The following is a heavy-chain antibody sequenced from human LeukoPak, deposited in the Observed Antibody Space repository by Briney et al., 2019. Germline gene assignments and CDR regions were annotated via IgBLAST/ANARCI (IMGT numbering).Heavy chain of an antibody. D-gene: IGHD2-21*02. CDR3: ARVGCGGDCYSFVIGPRYYFDY. V-gene: IGHV4-34*01. Sequence: SETLSLTCAVYGGSFSGYYWSWLRQPPGKGLEWIGEINHSGSTNYNPSLKSRVTISVDTSKNQFSLKLSSVTAADTAVYYCARVGCGGDCYSFVIGPRYYFDYWGQGTLVTVSS. J-gene: IGHJ4*02. CDR2: INHSGST. CDR1: GGSFSGYY.